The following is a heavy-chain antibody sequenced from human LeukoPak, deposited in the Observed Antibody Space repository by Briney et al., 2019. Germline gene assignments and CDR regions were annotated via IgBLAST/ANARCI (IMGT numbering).Heavy chain of an antibody. CDR3: AREVRQPLLYPDSRLPFDY. Sequence: ASVKVSYKASGGTFSSYAISWVRQAPGQGLEWMGGIIPIFGTANYAQKFQGRVTITADESTSTAYMELSSLRSEDTAVYYCAREVRQPLLYPDSRLPFDYWGQGTLVTVSS. CDR1: GGTFSSYA. V-gene: IGHV1-69*13. CDR2: IIPIFGTA. D-gene: IGHD2-2*02. J-gene: IGHJ4*02.